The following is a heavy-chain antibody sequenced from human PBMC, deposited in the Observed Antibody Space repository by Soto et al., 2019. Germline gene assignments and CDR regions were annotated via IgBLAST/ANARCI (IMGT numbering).Heavy chain of an antibody. CDR3: ARGGELDGWRPFDS. CDR2: IIPLFGTT. J-gene: IGHJ4*02. CDR1: GGTFNTYG. D-gene: IGHD1-1*01. V-gene: IGHV1-69*01. Sequence: QVHLVQSGAEVKKPGSSVKVSCRASGGTFNTYGFNWVRQAPGQGLEWMGGIIPLFGTTTYAQNFQGRVTITADQYTTTAYMEMSVLTSEDTAVYFCARGGELDGWRPFDSWGQGTLVTVSS.